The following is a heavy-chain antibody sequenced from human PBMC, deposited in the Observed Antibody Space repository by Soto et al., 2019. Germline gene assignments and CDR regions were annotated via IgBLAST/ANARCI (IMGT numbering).Heavy chain of an antibody. J-gene: IGHJ6*02. D-gene: IGHD6-13*01. CDR3: ARLSSSWYYGMDV. V-gene: IGHV4-39*01. CDR1: GGSISSSSYY. CDR2: IYYSGST. Sequence: QLQLQESGPGLVKPSETLSLTCTVSGGSISSSSYYWGWIRQPPGKGLEWIGSIYYSGSTYYNPSLKSRVTISVDTPKNQFSLKLSSVTAADTAVYYCARLSSSWYYGMDVWGQGTTVTVSS.